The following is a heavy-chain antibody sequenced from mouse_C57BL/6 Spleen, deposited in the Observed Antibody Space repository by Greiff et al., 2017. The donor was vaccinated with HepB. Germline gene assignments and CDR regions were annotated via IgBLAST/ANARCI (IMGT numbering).Heavy chain of an antibody. CDR2: INPYNGGT. CDR3: ASHYYGSSLYAMDY. Sequence: VQLKESGPVLVKPGASVKMSCKASGYTFTDYYMNWVKQSHGKSLEWIGVINPYNGGTSYNQKFKGKATLTVDKSSSTAYMELNSLTSEDSAVYYCASHYYGSSLYAMDYWGQGTSVTVSS. D-gene: IGHD1-1*01. CDR1: GYTFTDYY. J-gene: IGHJ4*01. V-gene: IGHV1-19*01.